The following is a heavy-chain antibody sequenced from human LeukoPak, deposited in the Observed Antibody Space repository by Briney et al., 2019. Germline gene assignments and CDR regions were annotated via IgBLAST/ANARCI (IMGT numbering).Heavy chain of an antibody. CDR2: INHSGST. D-gene: IGHD1-7*01. CDR1: GGSFSNYY. V-gene: IGHV4-34*01. Sequence: SETLSLTCAVYGGSFSNYYWSWIRQPPGKGLEWIGEINHSGSTNYNPSLKSRVTISVDTSKNQFSLRLSSVTAADTAVYYCASLQGTTRYYYYYMDVWGKGTTVTVSS. CDR3: ASLQGTTRYYYYYMDV. J-gene: IGHJ6*03.